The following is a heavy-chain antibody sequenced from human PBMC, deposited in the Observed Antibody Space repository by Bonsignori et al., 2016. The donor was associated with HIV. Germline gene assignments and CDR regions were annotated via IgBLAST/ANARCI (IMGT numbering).Heavy chain of an antibody. CDR1: GFTVNDNY. CDR2: IYSDGSI. Sequence: EEQLVQSGGGLIHPGGSLRLSCAASGFTVNDNYMSWVRQAPGKGLERISIIYSDGSIYYGDSVKGRFSISRDYSTNALYLQMDSLRADDTAVYFCARDTHSPLRFDWWGRGSPGHRLL. D-gene: IGHD3-9*01. CDR3: ARDTHSPLRFDW. J-gene: IGHJ4*03. V-gene: IGHV3-53*01.